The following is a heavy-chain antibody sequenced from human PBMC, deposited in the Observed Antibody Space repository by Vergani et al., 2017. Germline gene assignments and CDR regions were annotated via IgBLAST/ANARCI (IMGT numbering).Heavy chain of an antibody. D-gene: IGHD6-13*01. V-gene: IGHV3-23*01. CDR1: GFSFPGYA. J-gene: IGHJ4*02. Sequence: EVQLLESGGGLVQPGGSLRLSCEASGFSFPGYAMSWVRQAPGKGLEWVSSVSGSSATPYYADSVKGRFIISRDNSKNTLYLQMNSLRAEDTAVYYCAKDQPIAAAGRQDDYWGQGTLVTVSS. CDR2: VSGSSATP. CDR3: AKDQPIAAAGRQDDY.